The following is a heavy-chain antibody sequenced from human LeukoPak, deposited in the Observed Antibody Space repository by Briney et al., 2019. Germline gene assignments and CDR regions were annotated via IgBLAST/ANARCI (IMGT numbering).Heavy chain of an antibody. CDR3: ARDGVWGSYLDY. Sequence: GASVKVSCKASGYTFTGYYMHWVRQAPGQGLEWMGWINPNSGGTKYAQKFQGRVTMTRDTSISTAYMELSSLTSDDTAVYYCARDGVWGSYLDYWGQGTLVTVSS. J-gene: IGHJ4*02. CDR2: INPNSGGT. D-gene: IGHD3-16*01. V-gene: IGHV1-2*02. CDR1: GYTFTGYY.